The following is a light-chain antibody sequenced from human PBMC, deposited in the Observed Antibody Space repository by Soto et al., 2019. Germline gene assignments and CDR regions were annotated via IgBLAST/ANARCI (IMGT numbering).Light chain of an antibody. CDR1: SSNIGAGYD. J-gene: IGLJ1*01. Sequence: QSVLTQPPSVSGAPGQRVTISCTGSSSNIGAGYDVHWYQQLPGTAPKLLIYGNSNRPSGVPDRFSGSKSGTSASLAIAGLQAEDEADYYCQSYHSSLRGDVFGTGTKVTVL. V-gene: IGLV1-40*01. CDR3: QSYHSSLRGDV. CDR2: GNS.